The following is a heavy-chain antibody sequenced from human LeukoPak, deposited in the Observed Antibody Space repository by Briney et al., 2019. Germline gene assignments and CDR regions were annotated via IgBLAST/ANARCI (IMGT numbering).Heavy chain of an antibody. CDR3: ARDLRMGATHFDY. D-gene: IGHD1-26*01. V-gene: IGHV4-59*12. CDR2: IYYNGST. Sequence: SETLSLTCTVSGGSISSYYWSWIRQPPGKGLEWIGYIYYNGSTNYNPSLKSRATISVHTSKNQFSLKLSSVTAADTAVYYCARDLRMGATHFDYWGQGTLVTVSS. J-gene: IGHJ4*02. CDR1: GGSISSYY.